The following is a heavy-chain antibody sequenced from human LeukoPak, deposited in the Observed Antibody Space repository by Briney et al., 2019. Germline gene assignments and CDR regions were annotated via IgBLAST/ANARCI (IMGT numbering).Heavy chain of an antibody. CDR3: ARGNGGSYYQGDFDY. Sequence: GGSLRLSCAASGFTFSSYGMHWVRQAPGKGLEGVAVIWYDGSNKYYADSVKGRFTISRDNSKNTLYLQMNSLRAEDTAVYYCARGNGGSYYQGDFDYWGQGTLVTVSS. J-gene: IGHJ4*02. V-gene: IGHV3-33*01. CDR1: GFTFSSYG. D-gene: IGHD1-26*01. CDR2: IWYDGSNK.